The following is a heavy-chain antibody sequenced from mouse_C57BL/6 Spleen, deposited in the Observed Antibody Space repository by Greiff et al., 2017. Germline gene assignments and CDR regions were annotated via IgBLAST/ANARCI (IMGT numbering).Heavy chain of an antibody. Sequence: VQLQQPGAELVRPGTSVKLSCKASGYTFTSYWMHWVKQRPGQGLEWIGVIDPSDSYTNYNQKFKGKATLTVDTSSSTAYMQLSSLTAEDSAVYYCARSGGYYGNYAYAMDYWGQGTSVTVSS. CDR2: IDPSDSYT. D-gene: IGHD2-1*01. CDR1: GYTFTSYW. V-gene: IGHV1-59*01. CDR3: ARSGGYYGNYAYAMDY. J-gene: IGHJ4*01.